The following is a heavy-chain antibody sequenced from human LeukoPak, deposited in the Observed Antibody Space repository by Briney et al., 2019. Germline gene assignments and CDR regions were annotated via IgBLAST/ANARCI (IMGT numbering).Heavy chain of an antibody. CDR2: MSYDGSNK. J-gene: IGHJ4*02. V-gene: IGHV3-30-3*01. CDR1: AFTVTSYP. D-gene: IGHD3-16*02. Sequence: GGSLRLSCAASAFTVTSYPMHWVRQAPGKGLEWVAVMSYDGSNKLYPDSVKGRFTISRDNSKNTLYLQMDSLRAEDTGVYYCARAEGDYRPFNYWGQGALVTVSS. CDR3: ARAEGDYRPFNY.